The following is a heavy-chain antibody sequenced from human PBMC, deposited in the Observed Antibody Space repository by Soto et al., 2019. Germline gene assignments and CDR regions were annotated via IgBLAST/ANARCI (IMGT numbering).Heavy chain of an antibody. CDR2: INSRADYT. CDR3: GREKEDEGSSSLRVYYGVDV. CDR1: GFTLSNYR. D-gene: IGHD6-6*01. J-gene: IGHJ6*02. V-gene: IGHV3-21*06. Sequence: EVQLVESGGGPVKSGQSLRLSCMASGFTLSNYRMTWVRQGPGKGLEWVSSINSRADYTHYTESVKGRFTISRDNAKNSVFLQMNSLRAEDAAVYYCGREKEDEGSSSLRVYYGVDVWGQGTTVIVSS.